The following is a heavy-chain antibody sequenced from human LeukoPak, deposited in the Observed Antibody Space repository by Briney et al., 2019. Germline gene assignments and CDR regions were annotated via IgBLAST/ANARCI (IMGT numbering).Heavy chain of an antibody. J-gene: IGHJ6*02. CDR1: GVTFSIYA. D-gene: IGHD2-15*01. CDR3: ARAEYAVAYYFYSGMDV. V-gene: IGHV1-69*04. Sequence: SVPVPCLASGVTFSIYAFSRVPLAPGQGLEWMGRIIPILGMANSAQKFQGRVTITADESTETAYIEVSSLRSEDTAVYYCARAEYAVAYYFYSGMDVLGQAAKVTVCS. CDR2: IIPILGMA.